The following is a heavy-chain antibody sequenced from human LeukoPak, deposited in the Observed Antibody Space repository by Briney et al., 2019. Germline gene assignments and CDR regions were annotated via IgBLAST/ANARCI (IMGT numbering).Heavy chain of an antibody. V-gene: IGHV4-59*01. CDR3: ARDQGRDHFDY. Sequence: PSETLSLTCSVSGGSISGYYWSWIRQPPGKGLEWIGYIYNSGSTNYNPSLKSRVNISIDTSKNQFSLKLTSVTAADTAVYYCARDQGRDHFDYWGQGTLVTVSS. J-gene: IGHJ4*02. CDR2: IYNSGST. CDR1: GGSISGYY.